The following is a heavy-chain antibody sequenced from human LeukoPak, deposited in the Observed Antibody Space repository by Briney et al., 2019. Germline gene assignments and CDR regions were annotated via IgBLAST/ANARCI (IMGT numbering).Heavy chain of an antibody. V-gene: IGHV4-39*01. D-gene: IGHD2-2*01. CDR2: IYYSGST. J-gene: IGHJ4*02. CDR1: GGSISSSSYY. Sequence: SETLSLTCTVSGGSISSSSYYWGWIRQPPGKGLEWIGSIYYSGSTYYNPSLKSRVTISVDTSKNQFSLKLSSVTAADTAVYYCARHRTPYCSSTSCYLDYFDYWGQGTLVTVSS. CDR3: ARHRTPYCSSTSCYLDYFDY.